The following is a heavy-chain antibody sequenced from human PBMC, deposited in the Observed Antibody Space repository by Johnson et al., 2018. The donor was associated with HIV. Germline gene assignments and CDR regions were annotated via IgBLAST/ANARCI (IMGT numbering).Heavy chain of an antibody. J-gene: IGHJ3*02. V-gene: IGHV3-30-3*01. CDR2: ISYDGSNK. D-gene: IGHD4-17*01. CDR1: GFIFSNYP. Sequence: QVQLVESGGGMVRPGRSLRLSCAASGFIFSNYPMHWVRQAPGKGLEWVAVISYDGSNKYYADSVKGRFSISRDNSKNTLHLQMNSLRAEDTAVYYCARESTATRGDAFDIWGQGTMVTVSS. CDR3: ARESTATRGDAFDI.